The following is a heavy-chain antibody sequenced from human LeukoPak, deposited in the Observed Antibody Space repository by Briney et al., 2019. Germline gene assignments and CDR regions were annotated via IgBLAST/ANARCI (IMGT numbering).Heavy chain of an antibody. D-gene: IGHD5-12*01. CDR1: GYTFTSYD. V-gene: IGHV1-8*03. Sequence: GASVKVSCKASGYTFTSYDINWVRQASGQGLEWMGWMNANSGNTDYTQKFQGRVTFTRNTSINTAYMELNSLRSEDTAVYYCARDLGYSGYVHFDYWGQGTLVTVSS. CDR3: ARDLGYSGYVHFDY. CDR2: MNANSGNT. J-gene: IGHJ4*02.